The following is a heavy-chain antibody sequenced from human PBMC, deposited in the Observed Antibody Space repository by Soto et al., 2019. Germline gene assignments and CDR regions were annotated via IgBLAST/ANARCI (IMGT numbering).Heavy chain of an antibody. Sequence: SETLSLTCTVSGGSIRDYFWTWIRQPPRKGLEWIGYIYYSGRTNYNPSLKSRVSISVDTSKNHFSLQLRSVTAADTAVYYCARRAGGSYYYYYGMDVWDQETTVTVSS. J-gene: IGHJ6*02. CDR1: GGSIRDYF. CDR3: ARRAGGSYYYYYGMDV. V-gene: IGHV4-59*01. D-gene: IGHD1-26*01. CDR2: IYYSGRT.